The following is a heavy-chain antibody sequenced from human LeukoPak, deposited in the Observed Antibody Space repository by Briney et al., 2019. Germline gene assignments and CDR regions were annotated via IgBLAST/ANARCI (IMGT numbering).Heavy chain of an antibody. CDR2: IWYDGSNK. Sequence: PGRSLRLSCAASGFTFSSYGMHWVRQAPGKGLEWVAVIWYDGSNKYYADSVKGRFTISRDNSKNTLYLQMNSLRAEDTAVYYGARYMRRGGAFDIWGQGTMVTVSS. CDR1: GFTFSSYG. D-gene: IGHD3-16*01. J-gene: IGHJ3*02. CDR3: ARYMRRGGAFDI. V-gene: IGHV3-33*01.